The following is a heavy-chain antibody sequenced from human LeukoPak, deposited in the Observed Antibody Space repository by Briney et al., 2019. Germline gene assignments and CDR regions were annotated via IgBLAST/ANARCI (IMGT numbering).Heavy chain of an antibody. Sequence: HPGGSLRLSCAASGFTFSSYAMHWVRQAPGKGLEWVTVISYDGSSKHYADSVKGRFTISRDISKNTLSLQMNRLTAEDTAVYYCARDRHSGSFYGYFDYWGRGALVTVSS. CDR1: GFTFSSYA. CDR2: ISYDGSSK. J-gene: IGHJ4*02. D-gene: IGHD1-26*01. CDR3: ARDRHSGSFYGYFDY. V-gene: IGHV3-30*04.